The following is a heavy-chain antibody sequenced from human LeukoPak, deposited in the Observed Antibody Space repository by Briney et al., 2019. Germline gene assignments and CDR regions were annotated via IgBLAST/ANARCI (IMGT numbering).Heavy chain of an antibody. D-gene: IGHD3-10*01. V-gene: IGHV3-48*03. CDR2: ISSSGSTI. CDR3: ARSRRSVRRTLWFDP. CDR1: GFTLSPYW. J-gene: IGHJ5*02. Sequence: GGSLRLSCVASSGFTLSPYWMNWVRQAPGKGLEWVSYISSSGSTIYYADSVKGRFTISRDNAKNSLYLQMNSLRAEDTAVYYCARSRRSVRRTLWFDPWGQGTLVTVSS.